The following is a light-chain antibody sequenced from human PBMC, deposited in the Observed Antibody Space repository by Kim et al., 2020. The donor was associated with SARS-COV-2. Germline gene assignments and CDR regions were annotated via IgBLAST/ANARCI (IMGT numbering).Light chain of an antibody. CDR1: QSIGNTY. CDR3: QQYDTLIT. CDR2: GAS. Sequence: WSPGERATLSCRVSQSIGNTYLAWHQQNPGQAPRLLIYGASIRAPGIPDRFSGSGSGTDFTLTISRLEPEDSAVYYCQQYDTLITFGQGTRLEIK. J-gene: IGKJ5*01. V-gene: IGKV3-20*01.